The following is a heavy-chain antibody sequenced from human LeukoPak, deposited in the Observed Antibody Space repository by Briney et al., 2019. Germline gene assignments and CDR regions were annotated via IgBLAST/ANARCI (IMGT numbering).Heavy chain of an antibody. CDR3: ARAVVVVAYYYYGMDV. CDR2: INHSGST. J-gene: IGHJ6*02. Sequence: SETLSLTCAVYGGSFSGYYWSWIRQPPGKGLEWIGEINHSGSTNYNPSLKSRVTISVDTSKNQFSLKLSSETAADTAVYYCARAVVVVAYYYYGMDVWGQGTTVTVSS. D-gene: IGHD2-21*01. CDR1: GGSFSGYY. V-gene: IGHV4-34*01.